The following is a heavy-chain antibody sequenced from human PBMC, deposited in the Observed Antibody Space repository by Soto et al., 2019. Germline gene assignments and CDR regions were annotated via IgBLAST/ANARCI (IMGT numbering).Heavy chain of an antibody. V-gene: IGHV3-33*01. J-gene: IGHJ6*02. CDR1: GFTFSSYG. CDR3: ARGSLLHYGMDV. D-gene: IGHD3-22*01. Sequence: GGSLRLSCAASGFTFSSYGMHWVRQAPGKGLEWVAVIWYDGSNKYYADSVKGRFTISRDNSKNTLYLQMNSLRAEDTAVYYCARGSLLHYGMDVWGQGTTVTVSS. CDR2: IWYDGSNK.